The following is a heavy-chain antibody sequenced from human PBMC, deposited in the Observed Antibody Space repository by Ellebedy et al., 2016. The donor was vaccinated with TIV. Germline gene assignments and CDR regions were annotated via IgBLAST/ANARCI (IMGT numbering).Heavy chain of an antibody. CDR1: GYSFTSHG. V-gene: IGHV1-18*01. D-gene: IGHD5-24*01. CDR3: ERGAMALS. Sequence: AASVQVSCKASGYSFTSHGISWVRQAPGQGLQWMGWVTAYNRDTYYAQNFQGRVTFTTDTSSSTAYMELRSLRSDDTGVYYCERGAMALSWGQGTLVTVSS. J-gene: IGHJ5*02. CDR2: VTAYNRDT.